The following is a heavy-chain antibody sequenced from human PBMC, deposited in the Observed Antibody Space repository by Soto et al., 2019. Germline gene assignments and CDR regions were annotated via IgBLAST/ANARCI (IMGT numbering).Heavy chain of an antibody. CDR2: ISYDGSNK. Sequence: PGGSLRLSCAASGFTFGSYAMHWVRQGPGKGLEWVAVISYDGSNKYYADSVKGRFTISRDNSKNTLYLQMNSLRAEDTAVYYCARDLSVEYPEGAFDIWGQGRMFTVS. CDR1: GFTFGSYA. J-gene: IGHJ3*02. CDR3: ARDLSVEYPEGAFDI. V-gene: IGHV3-30-3*01. D-gene: IGHD2-2*01.